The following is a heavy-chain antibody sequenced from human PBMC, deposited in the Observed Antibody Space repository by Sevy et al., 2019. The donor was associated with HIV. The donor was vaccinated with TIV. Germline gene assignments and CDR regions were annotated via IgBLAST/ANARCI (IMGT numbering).Heavy chain of an antibody. CDR2: ISSSSTI. Sequence: GGSLRLSCAASGFTFSSYSMNWVRQAPGKGLEWVSYISSSSTIYYADSVKGRFTISRDNAKNSLYLQMNSLRAEDTAVYYCARDSPPEYCTGGVCYLSYYGMDVWGQGTTVTVSS. CDR3: ARDSPPEYCTGGVCYLSYYGMDV. D-gene: IGHD2-8*02. J-gene: IGHJ6*02. V-gene: IGHV3-48*01. CDR1: GFTFSSYS.